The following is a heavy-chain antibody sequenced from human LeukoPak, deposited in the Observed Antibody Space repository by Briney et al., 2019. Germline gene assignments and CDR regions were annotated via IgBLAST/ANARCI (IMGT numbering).Heavy chain of an antibody. CDR2: INYSGST. CDR1: GGSVSSTTYF. Sequence: SETLSLTCTVSGGSVSSTTYFWSWIRQPPGKGLEWIASINYSGSTYYNPPLKSRVTISVDTSENQFSLKLSSVTAADMAVYYCARYVVYGSGKYYFDYWGQGTLVTVSS. J-gene: IGHJ4*02. V-gene: IGHV4-39*01. D-gene: IGHD3-10*01. CDR3: ARYVVYGSGKYYFDY.